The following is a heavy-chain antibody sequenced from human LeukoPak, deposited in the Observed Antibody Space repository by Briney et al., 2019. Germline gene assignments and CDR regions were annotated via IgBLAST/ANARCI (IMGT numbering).Heavy chain of an antibody. CDR1: GFTVSFNY. J-gene: IGHJ4*02. V-gene: IGHV3-53*01. D-gene: IGHD5-12*01. Sequence: GGSLRLSCAASGFTVSFNYMNWVRQAPGEGLEWVSLIDAGGTTYYADSVEGRFTISRDSSKNTLFLQMNNLRADDTAVYYCARHNRGGYDFFAFWGQGTLVTVAS. CDR3: ARHNRGGYDFFAF. CDR2: IDAGGTT.